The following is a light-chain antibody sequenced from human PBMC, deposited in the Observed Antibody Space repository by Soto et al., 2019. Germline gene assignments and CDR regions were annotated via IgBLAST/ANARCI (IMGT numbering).Light chain of an antibody. CDR2: DAS. CDR3: QEGTYWPA. V-gene: IGKV3-11*01. Sequence: PGEKATLSCRASQSVSGSLGWYQQKPGQAPRLIIYDASVRATGIPARFSGSGSGTDFTLTISSLEPEDFAVYYCQEGTYWPAFGGGTNVDIK. CDR1: QSVSGS. J-gene: IGKJ4*01.